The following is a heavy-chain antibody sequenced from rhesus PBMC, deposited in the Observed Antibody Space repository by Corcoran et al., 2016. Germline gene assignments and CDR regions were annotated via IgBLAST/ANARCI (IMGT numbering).Heavy chain of an antibody. CDR1: GGSISSSNW. D-gene: IGHD5-24*01. J-gene: IGHJ4*01. CDR2: CYGSGGST. CDR3: AVERGRYSAGYFDY. V-gene: IGHV4-92*01. Sequence: QVQLQESGPAVVKPSETLSLTCAVSGGSISSSNWWSLIRQPPGKGLEWIGRCYGSGGSTTHSPPLQSRLTMSLVTSQKQLSMKLSAVTAADAAVYYCAVERGRYSAGYFDYWGQGVLVTVSS.